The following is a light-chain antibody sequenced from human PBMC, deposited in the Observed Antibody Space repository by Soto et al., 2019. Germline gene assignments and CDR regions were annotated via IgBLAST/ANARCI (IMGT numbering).Light chain of an antibody. V-gene: IGKV1-39*01. CDR2: AAS. CDR1: QGISSY. J-gene: IGKJ5*01. CDR3: QQSYSTPIT. Sequence: DIQLTQSPSFLSASVGDRVTITCRASQGISSYLAWYQQKPGKAPKLLIYAASTLQSGVPSRFSGSGSGTDFTLTISSLQPEDFATYYCQQSYSTPITCGQGTRLEIK.